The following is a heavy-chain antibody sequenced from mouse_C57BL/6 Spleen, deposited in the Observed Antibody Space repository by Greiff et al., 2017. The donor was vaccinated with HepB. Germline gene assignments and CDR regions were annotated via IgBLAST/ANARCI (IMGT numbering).Heavy chain of an antibody. CDR1: GYAFSSSW. J-gene: IGHJ1*03. CDR3: ARWGVVATEYFDV. CDR2: IYPGDGDT. Sequence: QVQLQQSGPELVKPGASVKISCKASGYAFSSSWMNWVKQRPGKGLEWIGRIYPGDGDTNYNGKFKGKATLTADKSSSTAYMQLSSLTSEDSAVYFCARWGVVATEYFDVWGTGTTVTVSS. D-gene: IGHD1-1*01. V-gene: IGHV1-82*01.